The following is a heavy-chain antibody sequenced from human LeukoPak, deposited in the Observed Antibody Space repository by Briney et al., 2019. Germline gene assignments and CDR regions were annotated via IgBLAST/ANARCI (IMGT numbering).Heavy chain of an antibody. CDR3: ARDLRIAGGGNTWGY. J-gene: IGHJ4*02. V-gene: IGHV1-69*01. D-gene: IGHD4-23*01. CDR2: IIPIFGTA. CDR1: GGTFSSYA. Sequence: SVKVSCKASGGTFSSYAISWVRQAPGQGLEWMGGIIPIFGTANYAQKFQGRVTITADESTSTAYMELSSLRSEDTAVYYCARDLRIAGGGNTWGYLGQGTLVTVSS.